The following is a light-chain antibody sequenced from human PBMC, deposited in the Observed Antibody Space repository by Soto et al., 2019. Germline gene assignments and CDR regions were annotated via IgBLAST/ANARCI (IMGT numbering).Light chain of an antibody. J-gene: IGKJ1*01. CDR1: QSVDSDY. CDR3: QKYGGSPPWT. V-gene: IGKV3-20*01. CDR2: GAS. Sequence: EIVLTQSPGTLSLSPGERATLSCRASQSVDSDYLAWYQQKPGRAPRLLIFGASSRAIGIPDRFSGSGSGTEFTLSISILEPEDFEVYYCQKYGGSPPWTFGRGTKVDMK.